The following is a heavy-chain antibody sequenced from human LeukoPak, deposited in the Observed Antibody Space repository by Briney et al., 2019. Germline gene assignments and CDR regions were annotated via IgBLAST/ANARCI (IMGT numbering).Heavy chain of an antibody. Sequence: ASVKVSCKASGYTFTSYYMHWVRQAPGQGLEWMGLINPSGGSTSYAQKFQGRVTMTRDTSTSTVYMELSSLRSEDTAVYYCARGGVDTAMVGGAFDIWGQGTMVTVSS. CDR2: INPSGGST. D-gene: IGHD5-18*01. J-gene: IGHJ3*02. CDR1: GYTFTSYY. V-gene: IGHV1-46*01. CDR3: ARGGVDTAMVGGAFDI.